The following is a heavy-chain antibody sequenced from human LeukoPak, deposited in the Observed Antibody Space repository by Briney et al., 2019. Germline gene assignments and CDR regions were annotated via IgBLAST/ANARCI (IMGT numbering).Heavy chain of an antibody. Sequence: PGGSLRLSCAASGFTFSNYAMHWVRQAPGKGLEWVAVISYDGSNEYYADSVKGRFTISRGNSKNTLYLQMNSLRAEDTAMYYCASTSYRGGTTGYNWFDPWGQGTLVTVSS. V-gene: IGHV3-30-3*01. CDR2: ISYDGSNE. D-gene: IGHD1-26*01. CDR1: GFTFSNYA. CDR3: ASTSYRGGTTGYNWFDP. J-gene: IGHJ5*02.